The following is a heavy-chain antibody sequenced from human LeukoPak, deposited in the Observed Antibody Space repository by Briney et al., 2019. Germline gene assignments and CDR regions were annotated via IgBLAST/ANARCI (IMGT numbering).Heavy chain of an antibody. D-gene: IGHD5-18*01. J-gene: IGHJ6*02. CDR3: ARAHVDTAMGAYYYYYYGMDV. CDR1: GGTFSSYA. CDR2: IIPIFGTA. Sequence: ASVKVSCKASGGTFSSYAISWVRQAPGQGLEWMGGIIPIFGTANYAQKFQGRVTITADESTSTAYMELCSLRSEDTAVYYCARAHVDTAMGAYYYYYYGMDVWGQGTTVTVSS. V-gene: IGHV1-69*13.